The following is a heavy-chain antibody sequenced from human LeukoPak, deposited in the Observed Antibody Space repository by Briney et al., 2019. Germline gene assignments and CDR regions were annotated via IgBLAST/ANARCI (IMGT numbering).Heavy chain of an antibody. CDR2: IYYSGST. V-gene: IGHV4-31*03. D-gene: IGHD2-2*01. J-gene: IGHJ4*02. Sequence: PSETLSLTCTVSGGSISSGGYYWSWIRQRPGKGLEWIGYIYYSGSTYYNPSLKSRVTISVDTSKNQFSLKLSSVTAADTAVYYCARGYCSSTSCYRGLYFDYWGQGTLVTVSS. CDR1: GGSISSGGYY. CDR3: ARGYCSSTSCYRGLYFDY.